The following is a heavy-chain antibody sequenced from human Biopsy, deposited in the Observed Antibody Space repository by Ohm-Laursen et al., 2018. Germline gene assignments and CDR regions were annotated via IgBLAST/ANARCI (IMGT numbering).Heavy chain of an antibody. Sequence: SVTLSLTCTVSGDSISYYYWSWIPPPPGQGLQWIGYVYYTGSTDYNPPLQSRVTISDDTSKNHFSLRLRSVTPADTAIYYCARDRGYYSDRTVPGYFDLWGRGTLVTVSS. CDR3: ARDRGYYSDRTVPGYFDL. CDR1: GDSISYYY. CDR2: VYYTGST. V-gene: IGHV4-59*01. D-gene: IGHD3-22*01. J-gene: IGHJ2*01.